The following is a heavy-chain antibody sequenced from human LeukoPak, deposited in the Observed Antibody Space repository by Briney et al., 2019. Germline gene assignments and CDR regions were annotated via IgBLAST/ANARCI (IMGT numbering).Heavy chain of an antibody. CDR2: ISGSGGST. CDR1: GFTFSSYG. J-gene: IGHJ4*02. V-gene: IGHV3-23*01. Sequence: GGSLRLSCAASGFTFSSYGMHWVRQAPGKGLEWVSAISGSGGSTYYADSVKGRFTISRDNSKNTLYLQMNSLRAEDTAVYYCAKDVDGDYGDYWGQGTLVTVSS. D-gene: IGHD4-17*01. CDR3: AKDVDGDYGDY.